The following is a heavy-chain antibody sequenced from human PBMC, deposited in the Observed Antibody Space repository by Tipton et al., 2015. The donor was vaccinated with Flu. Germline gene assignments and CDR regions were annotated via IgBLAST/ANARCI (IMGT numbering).Heavy chain of an antibody. J-gene: IGHJ4*02. CDR3: ARGQGNSGWRYFDY. V-gene: IGHV4-61*02. D-gene: IGHD6-19*01. CDR2: IYTSGNT. CDR1: GDSIRTSGHY. Sequence: LRLSCNVSGDSIRTSGHYWGWIRQSPGKGLEWIGRIYTSGNTNYSPSLKSRVTMSGDTSKNQFSLKLSSMTAAGTAVYYCARGQGNSGWRYFDYWGQGTLVTVSS.